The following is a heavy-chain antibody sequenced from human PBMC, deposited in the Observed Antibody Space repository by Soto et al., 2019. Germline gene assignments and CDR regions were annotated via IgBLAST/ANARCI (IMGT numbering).Heavy chain of an antibody. CDR2: ISSNGVGT. CDR3: ARRARPDFYYMDV. Sequence: EVQLAESGGGLAQPGGSLRLSCAASGFTLSGYAMDWVRQAPGKGLEYVSGISSNGVGTYYAKSVQGRFTISRDNSKNTVYLQMGSLRREDKAVYYCARRARPDFYYMDVWGKGTTVTVSS. D-gene: IGHD6-6*01. V-gene: IGHV3-64*01. CDR1: GFTLSGYA. J-gene: IGHJ6*03.